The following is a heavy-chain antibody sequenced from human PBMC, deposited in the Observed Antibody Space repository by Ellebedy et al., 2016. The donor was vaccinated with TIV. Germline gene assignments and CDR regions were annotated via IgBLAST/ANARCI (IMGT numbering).Heavy chain of an antibody. V-gene: IGHV4-4*07. Sequence: MPSETLSLTCTVSGGSISSYYWSWIRQPAGKGLEWIGRIYTSGSTNYNPSLKSRVTMSVDTSKNQFSLKLSSVTAADTAVYYCARESLVDVPPPAYYYYYGMDVWGQGTTVTVSS. CDR1: GGSISSYY. J-gene: IGHJ6*02. D-gene: IGHD2-2*01. CDR3: ARESLVDVPPPAYYYYYGMDV. CDR2: IYTSGST.